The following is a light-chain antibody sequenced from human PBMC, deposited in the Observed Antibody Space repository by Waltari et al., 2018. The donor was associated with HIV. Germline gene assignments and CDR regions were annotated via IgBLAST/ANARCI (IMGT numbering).Light chain of an antibody. V-gene: IGKV1-13*02. CDR1: QGISSS. J-gene: IGKJ5*01. CDR3: QQFNGYPHT. Sequence: AIHLTQSPSSLSASVGDRFTLTCRTSQGISSSVACYQQKPGKAPTLLFYHASTLESGVPSRFSGSGSGTDFTLTISSLQPEDSATYYCQQFNGYPHTFGQGTRLEIK. CDR2: HAS.